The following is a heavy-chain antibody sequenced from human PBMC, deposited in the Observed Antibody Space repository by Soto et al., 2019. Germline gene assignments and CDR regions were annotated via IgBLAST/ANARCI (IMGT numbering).Heavy chain of an antibody. J-gene: IGHJ4*02. CDR1: GGSISSYY. D-gene: IGHD3-3*01. CDR2: IYYSGST. CDR3: ARHAPLLRFLEWLPQSGLDY. Sequence: SETLSLTCTVSGGSISSYYWSWIRQPPGKGLEWIGYIYYSGSTNYNPSLKSRVTISVDTSKNQFSLKLSPVTPADTAVYYCARHAPLLRFLEWLPQSGLDYWGQGTLVTVSS. V-gene: IGHV4-59*08.